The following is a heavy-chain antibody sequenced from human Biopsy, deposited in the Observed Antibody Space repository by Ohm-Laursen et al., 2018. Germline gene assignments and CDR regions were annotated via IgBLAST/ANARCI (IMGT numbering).Heavy chain of an antibody. CDR1: GGSFSDYY. D-gene: IGHD6-19*01. CDR3: AKHGSGWTGDDALHI. CDR2: INHRGTT. V-gene: IGHV4-34*01. Sequence: PSETLSLTCAVYGGSFSDYYWTWIRQPPGKGLEWIGEINHRGTTNYNPPLKSRVAISVDTSKNKFSLRVSSVTAADTAVYYCAKHGSGWTGDDALHIWGQGTMVTVSS. J-gene: IGHJ3*02.